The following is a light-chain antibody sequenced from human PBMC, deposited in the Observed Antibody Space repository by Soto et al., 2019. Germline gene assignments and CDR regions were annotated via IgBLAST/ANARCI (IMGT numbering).Light chain of an antibody. J-gene: IGKJ4*01. V-gene: IGKV4-1*01. CDR2: WAS. CDR3: QQYYTTLT. Sequence: DIVMTQSPDSLAVSLGERATINCKSSQSVLLTSNNKNYLAWYQQKPGQPPKVLISWASTRESGVPDRFSGSXSXTXXTXTIXSLQXEDVAVYYCQQYYTTLTFGGGTKVEIK. CDR1: QSVLLTSNNKNY.